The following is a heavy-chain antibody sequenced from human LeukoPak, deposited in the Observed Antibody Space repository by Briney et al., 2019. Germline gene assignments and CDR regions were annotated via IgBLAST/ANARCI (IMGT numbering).Heavy chain of an antibody. CDR2: ISGSGGIT. V-gene: IGHV3-11*04. Sequence: GGSLRLSCAASGLTFSDYYMSWIRQAPGKGLEGVAYISGSGGITYCADSVKGRFTISRDNAKNSVYLQMNSLRVEDTAVYYCARDGTGFDYWGQGTLVTVSS. CDR3: ARDGTGFDY. J-gene: IGHJ4*02. D-gene: IGHD2-8*02. CDR1: GLTFSDYY.